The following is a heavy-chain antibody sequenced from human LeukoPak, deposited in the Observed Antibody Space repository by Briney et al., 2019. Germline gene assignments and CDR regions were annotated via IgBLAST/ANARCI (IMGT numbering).Heavy chain of an antibody. V-gene: IGHV3-48*01. D-gene: IGHD2-15*01. CDR3: ARDRGYCSGGSCYRYFET. CDR2: ISNTADTQ. Sequence: QSGGSLRLSCAASGFTFGDYSISWVRQAPGKGLEWVSYISNTADTQYYADSVRGRFTISRDNAKNSAYLQMNTLRAEDTAVYYCARDRGYCSGGSCYRYFETWGQGTLVTVSS. CDR1: GFTFGDYS. J-gene: IGHJ4*02.